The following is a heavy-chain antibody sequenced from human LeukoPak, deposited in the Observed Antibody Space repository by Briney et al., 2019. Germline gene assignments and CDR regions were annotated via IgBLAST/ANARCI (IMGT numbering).Heavy chain of an antibody. CDR2: IFSRSDYI. D-gene: IGHD3-10*01. CDR3: ARDRFGKLPAAEGMDV. CDR1: GFTFSTYS. Sequence: NPGGSLRLSCAASGFTFSTYSMNWVRQAPGKGLEWVSSIFSRSDYIYYADSVEGRFTISRDNAKNSLYLQMNSLRAEDTAVYFCARDRFGKLPAAEGMDVWGQGTTVTVSS. J-gene: IGHJ6*02. V-gene: IGHV3-21*01.